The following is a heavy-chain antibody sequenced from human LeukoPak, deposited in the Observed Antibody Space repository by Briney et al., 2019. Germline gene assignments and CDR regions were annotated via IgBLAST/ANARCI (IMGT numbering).Heavy chain of an antibody. D-gene: IGHD3-10*01. V-gene: IGHV3-30*14. Sequence: QPGGSLRLSCAASGFTFSNYAMHSVRQAPGKGLEWVAVISYDGSKKDYADSVKGRFTISRDNSKNTLYLQMNSLRAEDTAVYYCASNDLGHGSGSPGSFDYWGQGTLVTVSS. J-gene: IGHJ4*02. CDR1: GFTFSNYA. CDR2: ISYDGSKK. CDR3: ASNDLGHGSGSPGSFDY.